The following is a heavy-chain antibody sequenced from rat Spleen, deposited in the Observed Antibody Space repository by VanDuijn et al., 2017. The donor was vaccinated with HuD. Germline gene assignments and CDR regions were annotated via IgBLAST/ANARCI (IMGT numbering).Heavy chain of an antibody. J-gene: IGHJ2*01. D-gene: IGHD1-11*01. Sequence: EVQLVESGGGLVQPGRSLKLSCVASGFTFSTYWMTWIRQAPGKGLEWIASVTNTGSNTYYPDSVKGRFTISRDNAKSTLYLQMNSLRSEDTATYYCARGRRVFDYWGQGVMVTVSS. V-gene: IGHV5-31*01. CDR3: ARGRRVFDY. CDR1: GFTFSTYW. CDR2: VTNTGSNT.